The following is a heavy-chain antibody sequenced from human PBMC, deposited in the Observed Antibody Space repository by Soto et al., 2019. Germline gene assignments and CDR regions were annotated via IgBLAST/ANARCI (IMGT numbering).Heavy chain of an antibody. CDR3: ASGIYGSGSYYKSRGTNWFDP. V-gene: IGHV1-69*13. Sequence: SVKVSCKASGGTFSSYAISWVRQAPGQGLEWMGGIIPIFGTANYAQKFQGRVTITADESTSTAYMELSSLRSEDTAVYYCASGIYGSGSYYKSRGTNWFDPWGQGTLVTVS. D-gene: IGHD3-10*01. CDR1: GGTFSSYA. CDR2: IIPIFGTA. J-gene: IGHJ5*02.